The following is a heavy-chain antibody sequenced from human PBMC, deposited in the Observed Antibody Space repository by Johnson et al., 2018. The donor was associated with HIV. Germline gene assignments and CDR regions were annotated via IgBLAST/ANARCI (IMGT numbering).Heavy chain of an antibody. J-gene: IGHJ3*02. V-gene: IGHV3-30*04. Sequence: QVQLVESGGGLVQPGGSLRLSCAASGFTFSSYAMHWVRQAPGKGLEWVAVISYDGSNKYYADSVKGRFTISRDNSKNTPYLQMNSLRAEDTAVYYCVKGDEVVAATSGFDIWGQGIMVIVSS. CDR2: ISYDGSNK. CDR3: VKGDEVVAATSGFDI. CDR1: GFTFSSYA. D-gene: IGHD2-15*01.